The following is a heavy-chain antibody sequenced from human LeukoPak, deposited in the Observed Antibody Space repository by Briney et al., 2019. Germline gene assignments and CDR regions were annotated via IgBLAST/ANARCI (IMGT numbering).Heavy chain of an antibody. Sequence: PGGSLRLSCAASGSTFSSYSMKWVRQAPGKGLEWVSSISSSSSYIYYADSVKGRFTISRDNTKNSLYLQMNSLRAEDTAVYYCARVVSCGGDCHFNDYWGQGTLVTVSS. J-gene: IGHJ4*02. CDR2: ISSSSSYI. D-gene: IGHD2-21*02. CDR1: GSTFSSYS. V-gene: IGHV3-21*01. CDR3: ARVVSCGGDCHFNDY.